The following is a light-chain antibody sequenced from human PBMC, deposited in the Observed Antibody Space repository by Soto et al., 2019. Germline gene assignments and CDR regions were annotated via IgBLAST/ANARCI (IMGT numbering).Light chain of an antibody. Sequence: EIVMTQSPATLSVSPGERATLSCRASQSISNNLAWYQHKPGQAPRLLMYGASTRATDIPDRFSGAGSGGAFTLAISRLEPEDFAVYYCQQRSNWPWTFGQGTKVDI. CDR1: QSISNN. J-gene: IGKJ1*01. CDR2: GAS. CDR3: QQRSNWPWT. V-gene: IGKV3D-15*01.